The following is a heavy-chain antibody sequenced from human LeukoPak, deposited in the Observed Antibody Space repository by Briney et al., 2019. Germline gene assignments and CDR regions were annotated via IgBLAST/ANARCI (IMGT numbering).Heavy chain of an antibody. D-gene: IGHD3-9*01. Sequence: ASVKVSCEASGYTFTSYGISWVRQAPGQGLEWMGWISAYNGNTNYAQKLQGRVTMTTDTSTSTAYMELRSLRSDDTAVYYCARDLNDILTGYVDYWGQGTLVTVSS. CDR2: ISAYNGNT. CDR1: GYTFTSYG. V-gene: IGHV1-18*01. CDR3: ARDLNDILTGYVDY. J-gene: IGHJ4*02.